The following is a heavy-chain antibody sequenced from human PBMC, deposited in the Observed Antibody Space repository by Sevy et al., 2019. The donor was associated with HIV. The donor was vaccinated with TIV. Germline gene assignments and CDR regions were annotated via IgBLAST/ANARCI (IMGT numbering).Heavy chain of an antibody. CDR3: ARARLDYEFWSGSYFSRAPWGYKYYAMDA. D-gene: IGHD3-3*01. CDR1: GYSFTNFD. Sequence: ASVKVSCKAAGYSFTNFDINWVRQATGQGLEWMGWMNPNNGNTHYAQKFQGRVTMTRSSSANTAYMELSSLTSEDTAIYYCARARLDYEFWSGSYFSRAPWGYKYYAMDAWGQGTTVTVSS. CDR2: MNPNNGNT. V-gene: IGHV1-8*01. J-gene: IGHJ6*02.